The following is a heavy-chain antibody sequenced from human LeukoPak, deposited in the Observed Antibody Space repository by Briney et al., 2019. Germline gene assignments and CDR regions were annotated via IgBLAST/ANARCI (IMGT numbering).Heavy chain of an antibody. Sequence: PGGSLRLSCAVSGFTVSSNYMSWVRQAPGKGLEWVSVIYSGGSTYYADSVKGRFTISRDNSKNTLYLQMNSLRAEDTAVYYCAKGARTGTPPYWGQGTLVTVSS. CDR3: AKGARTGTPPY. V-gene: IGHV3-53*01. CDR1: GFTVSSNY. CDR2: IYSGGST. D-gene: IGHD1-7*01. J-gene: IGHJ4*02.